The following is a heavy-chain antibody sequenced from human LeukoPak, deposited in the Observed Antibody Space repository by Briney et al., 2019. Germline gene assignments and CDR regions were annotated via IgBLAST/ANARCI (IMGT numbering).Heavy chain of an antibody. CDR3: AKGVSKNP. J-gene: IGHJ5*02. CDR1: GFTFSSYW. Sequence: PGGSLRLSCAVSGFTFSSYWMSWVRQAPGKGLEWVANIKEDGSEKYYVESVKGRFVISRDNTKNSLYLQMSSLRAEDTAVYYCAKGVSKNPWGQGTLVTVSS. CDR2: IKEDGSEK. V-gene: IGHV3-7*01.